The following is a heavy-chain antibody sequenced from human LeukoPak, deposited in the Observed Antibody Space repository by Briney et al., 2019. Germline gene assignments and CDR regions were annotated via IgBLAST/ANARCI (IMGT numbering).Heavy chain of an antibody. D-gene: IGHD2-2*01. CDR3: SYCSINTCPLGIDV. CDR2: ISWNTGSI. CDR1: GFTFVDYA. V-gene: IGHV3-9*01. Sequence: GGSLRLSCAASGFTFVDYAILWVRQAAGKGLEWVSGISWNTGSIDYADSVKGRFTLSRDNAKNSLYLQMNSLRAEDTALYYCSYCSINTCPLGIDVCGHGTTVTAAS. J-gene: IGHJ6*02.